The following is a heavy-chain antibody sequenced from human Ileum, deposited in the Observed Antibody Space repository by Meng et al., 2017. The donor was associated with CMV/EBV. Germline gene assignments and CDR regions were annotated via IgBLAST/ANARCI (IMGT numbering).Heavy chain of an antibody. CDR3: VRYRCGITGCYNDADV. J-gene: IGHJ3*01. V-gene: IGHV3-74*01. Sequence: GESLKISCVASGITFSNYAMHWVRQVRGNGLVWVSHISANGRVTIYADSVKGRFTISRDNSKHSLYLQLIGLRADDTAVYYCVRYRCGITGCYNDADVWGQGTMVTVSS. CDR2: ISANGRVT. D-gene: IGHD2-2*02. CDR1: GITFSNYA.